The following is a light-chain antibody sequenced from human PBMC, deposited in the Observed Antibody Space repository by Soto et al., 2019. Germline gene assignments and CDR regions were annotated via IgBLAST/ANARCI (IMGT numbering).Light chain of an antibody. J-gene: IGKJ1*01. CDR1: QSVNSN. Sequence: EIVMTQSPATLSGSPGERATLSCRASQSVNSNLAWYQQKPGQAPRLLIYGASTRATGVPARFSGSGSGTQFTLTVSSLQSESFAVYCCQQYNSWPTFGQRTNVEI. CDR3: QQYNSWPT. V-gene: IGKV3-15*01. CDR2: GAS.